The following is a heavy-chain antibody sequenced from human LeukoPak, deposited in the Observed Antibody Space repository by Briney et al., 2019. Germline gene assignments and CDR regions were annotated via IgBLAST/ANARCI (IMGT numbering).Heavy chain of an antibody. V-gene: IGHV1-18*01. Sequence: GASVKVSCKASGYTFTSYGISWVRQAPGQGVEWMGWISAYNGNTNYAQKLQGRVTMTTDTSTSTAYMQLRSLRSDDTAVYYCARARGGLRLGESYYFDYWGQGTLVTVSS. CDR2: ISAYNGNT. D-gene: IGHD3-16*01. J-gene: IGHJ4*02. CDR3: ARARGGLRLGESYYFDY. CDR1: GYTFTSYG.